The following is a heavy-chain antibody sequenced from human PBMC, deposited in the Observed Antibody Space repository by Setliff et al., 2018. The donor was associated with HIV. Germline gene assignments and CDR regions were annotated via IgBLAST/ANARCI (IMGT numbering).Heavy chain of an antibody. D-gene: IGHD3-3*01. J-gene: IGHJ4*02. CDR2: IYTNGYT. V-gene: IGHV4-61*09. CDR1: GGSISSGSYY. CDR3: ARSTSESYNFWSGYYEAVAFDY. Sequence: PSETLSLTCSVSGGSISSGSYYWTWIRQPAGKGPEWIGHIYTNGYTNYNPSLKSRVTISVDTSKNQFSLKLSSVTAADTAVYYCARSTSESYNFWSGYYEAVAFDYWGQGTLVTVSS.